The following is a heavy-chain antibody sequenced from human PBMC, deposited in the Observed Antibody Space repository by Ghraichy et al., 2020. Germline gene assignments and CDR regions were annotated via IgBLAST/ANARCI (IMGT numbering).Heavy chain of an antibody. V-gene: IGHV3-21*06. Sequence: GGSLRLSCAASGFTFSNFGMNWVRQAPGRGLEWVSHISSLSSYIYYADSVRGRFTISRDNANNSLYLQMNGLRAEDTAVYYCVREVGILTGQYDQWGQGILVTVSS. CDR1: GFTFSNFG. D-gene: IGHD3-9*01. CDR2: ISSLSSYI. CDR3: VREVGILTGQYDQ. J-gene: IGHJ4*02.